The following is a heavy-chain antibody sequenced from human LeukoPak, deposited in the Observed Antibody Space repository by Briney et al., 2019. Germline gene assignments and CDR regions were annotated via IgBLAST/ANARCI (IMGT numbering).Heavy chain of an antibody. Sequence: SETLSFTCTVSDGSISSFYWTWIRQSPGKGLEWIGYIFYGGNTNYNPSLKSRVTMSMDTSKSQFSLKLTSVTAADTAVYYCASGTIFGVIAPSSFHRWGRGALVTVSS. CDR3: ASGTIFGVIAPSSFHR. V-gene: IGHV4-59*12. D-gene: IGHD3-3*01. J-gene: IGHJ5*02. CDR1: DGSISSFY. CDR2: IFYGGNT.